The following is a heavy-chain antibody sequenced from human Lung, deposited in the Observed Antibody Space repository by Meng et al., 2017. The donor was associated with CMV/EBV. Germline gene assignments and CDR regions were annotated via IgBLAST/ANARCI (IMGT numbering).Heavy chain of an antibody. J-gene: IGHJ4*02. CDR1: GGSISHYC. D-gene: IGHD4/OR15-4a*01. Sequence: GSLRLXCTVSGGSISHYCWNWIRQPPGKGLEWIVYIYYNRGTNYNPSLKGRVTISLETSKNKFSLKLSSVTAADTAVYYCARGHYGDSSDYFDFWGQGTPVTVSS. CDR2: IYYNRGT. CDR3: ARGHYGDSSDYFDF. V-gene: IGHV4-59*01.